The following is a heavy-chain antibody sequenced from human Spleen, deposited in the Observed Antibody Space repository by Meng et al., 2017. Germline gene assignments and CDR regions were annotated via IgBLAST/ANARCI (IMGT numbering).Heavy chain of an antibody. CDR1: GFTFNSYW. CDR2: INSDGSNT. V-gene: IGHV3-74*01. Sequence: EVQLVESGGGLVQPGGSLRLSCVASGFTFNSYWMHWVRQAPGKGLVWVSRINSDGSNTIYADSVKGRFTVSRDNAKNTLYLQMNSLRAEDTAVYYCARDVGVTNWFDPWGQGTLVTVSS. CDR3: ARDVGVTNWFDP. D-gene: IGHD1-26*01. J-gene: IGHJ5*02.